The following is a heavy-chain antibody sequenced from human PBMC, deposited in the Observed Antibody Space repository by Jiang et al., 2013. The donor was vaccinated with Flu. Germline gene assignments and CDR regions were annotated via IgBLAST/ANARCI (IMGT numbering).Heavy chain of an antibody. CDR2: IYYSGST. Sequence: LLKPSETLSLTCTVSGGSISSSSYYWGWIRQPPGKGLERIGSIYYSGSTYYNPSLKSRVTISVDTSKNQFSLKLSSVTAADTAVYYCACPSSIAAPDLWGQGTLVTVSS. D-gene: IGHD6-13*01. CDR3: ACPSSIAAPDL. V-gene: IGHV4-39*01. CDR1: GGSISSSSYY. J-gene: IGHJ4*02.